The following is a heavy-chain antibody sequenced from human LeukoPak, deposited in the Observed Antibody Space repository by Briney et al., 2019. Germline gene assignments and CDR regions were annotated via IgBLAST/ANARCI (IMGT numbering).Heavy chain of an antibody. CDR1: GFTFSGYD. Sequence: PGGSLTLSCPASGFTFSGYDMHWVRQATAKDLAWVSAITTASDPYYPGSVKGRFTISRENAKNSLYLQMNSLRAGDTAVYYCARAGGSGWYSLDYWGQGTLVTVSS. D-gene: IGHD6-19*01. CDR3: ARAGGSGWYSLDY. CDR2: ITTASDP. J-gene: IGHJ4*02. V-gene: IGHV3-13*05.